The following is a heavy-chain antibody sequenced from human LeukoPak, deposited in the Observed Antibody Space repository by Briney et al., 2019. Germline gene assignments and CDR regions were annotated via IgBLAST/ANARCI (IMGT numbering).Heavy chain of an antibody. CDR2: MNPNSGNT. CDR1: GYTFTSYD. Sequence: ASVKVSCKASGYTFTSYDIHWVRQATGQGLGWMGWMNPNSGNTGYAQKFQGRVTMTRHTSINTAYMELSSLRSEDTAVYYCARAEDYDILTGYYELVVWGQGTLVTVSS. D-gene: IGHD3-9*01. J-gene: IGHJ4*02. V-gene: IGHV1-8*01. CDR3: ARAEDYDILTGYYELVV.